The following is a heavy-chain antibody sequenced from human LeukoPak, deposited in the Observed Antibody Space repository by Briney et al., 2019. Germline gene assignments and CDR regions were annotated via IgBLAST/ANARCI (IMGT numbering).Heavy chain of an antibody. CDR2: IYYSGST. V-gene: IGHV4-59*01. CDR3: ARAVWGTFDY. D-gene: IGHD3-16*01. J-gene: IGHJ4*02. CDR1: GGSISSYY. Sequence: SETLSLTCTVSGGSISSYYWSWIRQPPGKGLEWIGYIYYSGSTNYNPSLKSRVTISVDTSKNQFSLKLSSVTAADTAVYYCARAVWGTFDYWGQGTLVTVSS.